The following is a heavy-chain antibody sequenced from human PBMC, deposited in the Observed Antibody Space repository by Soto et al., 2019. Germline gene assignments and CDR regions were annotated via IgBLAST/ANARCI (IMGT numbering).Heavy chain of an antibody. V-gene: IGHV4-4*07. CDR3: ARGMTPPGAPAWYYFDS. J-gene: IGHJ4*02. Sequence: KPSETLSLTCTVSGASIPGSFFWSWIRQPAGKGLEWIGRFSLSGTSNYNPSLRSRVTMSADVSKNQFSLRLTSVTAADTALYYCARGMTPPGAPAWYYFDSWGQGTLVTVSS. CDR2: FSLSGTS. D-gene: IGHD2-8*02. CDR1: GASIPGSFF.